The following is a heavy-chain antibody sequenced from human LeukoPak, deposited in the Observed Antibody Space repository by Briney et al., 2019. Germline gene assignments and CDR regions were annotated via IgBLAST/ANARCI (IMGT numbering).Heavy chain of an antibody. J-gene: IGHJ4*02. Sequence: PGGSLRLSCAASGFTFSSYTINWVRQAPGKGLEWVSSISGRSDYIYYADSVKGRFTISRDNAKNSQYLRMNSLRAEDTAVYFCARDRDYYDSGGYYFDYWGQGTLVTVSS. CDR1: GFTFSSYT. CDR3: ARDRDYYDSGGYYFDY. V-gene: IGHV3-21*01. D-gene: IGHD3-22*01. CDR2: ISGRSDYI.